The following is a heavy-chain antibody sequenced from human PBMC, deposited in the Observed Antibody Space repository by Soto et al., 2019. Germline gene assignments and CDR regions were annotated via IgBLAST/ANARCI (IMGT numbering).Heavy chain of an antibody. CDR3: TRSPQSITGTPRGGAQTDY. V-gene: IGHV1-69*13. Sequence: SVKVSCKASGGTFSSYAISWVRQAPGQGLEWMGGIIPIFGTANYAQKFQGRVTITADESTSTAYMELSSLRSEDTAVYYCTRSPQSITGTPRGGAQTDYWGQGALVNVS. J-gene: IGHJ4*02. D-gene: IGHD1-7*01. CDR1: GGTFSSYA. CDR2: IIPIFGTA.